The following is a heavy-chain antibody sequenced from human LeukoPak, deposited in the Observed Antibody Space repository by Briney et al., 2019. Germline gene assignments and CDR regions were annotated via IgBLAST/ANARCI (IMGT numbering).Heavy chain of an antibody. Sequence: ASVTVSCKASGYTFTGYYMHWVRQAPGQGLEWMGWINPNSGGTNYAQKFQGRVTMTRDTSISTAYMELSRLRSDDTAVYYCARGDILTGYWLDPWGQGTLVTVSS. CDR3: ARGDILTGYWLDP. J-gene: IGHJ5*02. D-gene: IGHD3-9*01. CDR2: INPNSGGT. CDR1: GYTFTGYY. V-gene: IGHV1-2*02.